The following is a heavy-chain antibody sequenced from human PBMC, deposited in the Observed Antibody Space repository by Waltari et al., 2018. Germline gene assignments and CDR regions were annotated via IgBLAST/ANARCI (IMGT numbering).Heavy chain of an antibody. V-gene: IGHV3-23*01. CDR1: GFTFSSYA. CDR2: ISGSGGST. Sequence: CAASGFTFSSYAMSWVRQAPGKGLEWVSAISGSGGSTYYTDSVKGRFTISRDNSKNTLYLQMNSLRAEDTAVYYCAKNPPNTYYYDSSGYSYYYYYYMDVWGKGTTVTV. CDR3: AKNPPNTYYYDSSGYSYYYYYYMDV. D-gene: IGHD3-22*01. J-gene: IGHJ6*03.